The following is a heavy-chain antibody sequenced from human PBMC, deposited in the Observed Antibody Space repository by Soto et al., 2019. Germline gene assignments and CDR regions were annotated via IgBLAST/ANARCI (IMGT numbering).Heavy chain of an antibody. CDR1: GFTFSSNA. V-gene: IGHV3-23*01. CDR2: ISGSGGTT. Sequence: GGSLRLSCAASGFTFSSNAMSWVRQAPGKGLEWVSYISGSGGTTQYADSVKGRFTISRDNSRNTLHLQMNSLGPEDTAVYLCAKDGAYCATTTCYGIDSWGQGT. J-gene: IGHJ4*02. CDR3: AKDGAYCATTTCYGIDS. D-gene: IGHD2-2*01.